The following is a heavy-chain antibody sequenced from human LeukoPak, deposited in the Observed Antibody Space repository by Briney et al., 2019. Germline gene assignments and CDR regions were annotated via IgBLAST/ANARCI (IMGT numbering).Heavy chain of an antibody. Sequence: GESLKISCKGSGYSFTSYWIGWVRQMPGKGMEWMGIIYPGDSDTRYSPSFQGQVTISADKSISTAYLQWSSLKASDTAMYYCARLNCGGDCYSPLDWFDPWGQGTLVTVSS. D-gene: IGHD2-21*01. CDR3: ARLNCGGDCYSPLDWFDP. J-gene: IGHJ5*02. V-gene: IGHV5-51*01. CDR1: GYSFTSYW. CDR2: IYPGDSDT.